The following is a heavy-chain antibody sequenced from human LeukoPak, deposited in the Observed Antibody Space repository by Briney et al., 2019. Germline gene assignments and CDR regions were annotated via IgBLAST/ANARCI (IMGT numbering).Heavy chain of an antibody. Sequence: PSETLSLTCAVYGGSLSVYYWSWISHPHEKWLEWVGEINHSGSTNYNPSLKSRVTISVDTSKNQFSLKLSSVTAADTAVYYCARTRPYYYGSGSRTYFDYWGQGTLVTVSS. CDR1: GGSLSVYY. CDR3: ARTRPYYYGSGSRTYFDY. D-gene: IGHD3-10*01. V-gene: IGHV4-34*01. CDR2: INHSGST. J-gene: IGHJ4*02.